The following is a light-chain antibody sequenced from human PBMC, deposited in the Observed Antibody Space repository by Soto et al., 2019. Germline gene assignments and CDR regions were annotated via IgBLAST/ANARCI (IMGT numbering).Light chain of an antibody. CDR1: QSLSSSY. CDR3: QQYNSYSRT. CDR2: ASS. V-gene: IGKV3-20*01. Sequence: EIVLTQSPFTLSLSPGERATLSCGASQSLSSSYLAWYQQKPGQAPRLLIYASSNRATGIPDRFSGSGSGTEFTLTISSLQPDDFATYYCQQYNSYSRTFGQGTKVDIK. J-gene: IGKJ1*01.